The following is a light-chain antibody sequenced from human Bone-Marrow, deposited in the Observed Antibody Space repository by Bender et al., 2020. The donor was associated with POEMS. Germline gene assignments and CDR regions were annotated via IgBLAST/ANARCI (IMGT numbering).Light chain of an antibody. J-gene: IGLJ3*02. CDR1: SSDIGGYND. CDR2: DVN. V-gene: IGLV2-14*03. Sequence: QSALTQPASVSGSPGQSITISCTGTSSDIGGYNDVSWYQQHPGKAPKPMIYDVNDRPSGVSNRFSGSKSGNTASLTISGLQAEDEADYYCSSYTSSSTWVFGGGTKVTVL. CDR3: SSYTSSSTWV.